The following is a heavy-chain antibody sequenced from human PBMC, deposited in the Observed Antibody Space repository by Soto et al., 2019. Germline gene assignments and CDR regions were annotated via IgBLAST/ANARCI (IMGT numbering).Heavy chain of an antibody. CDR1: GFTFSTYW. CDR3: AREGGYSRYYYYHMDV. CDR2: IKQDGGDQ. J-gene: IGHJ6*03. V-gene: IGHV3-7*01. D-gene: IGHD5-18*01. Sequence: GGSLRLSCAASGFTFSTYWMSWVRQAPGKGLELVANIKQDGGDQHYVDSVKDRFTISRDNAKNSLYLQMNSLRAEDTAMYYCAREGGYSRYYYYHMDVWGKGTTVTVSS.